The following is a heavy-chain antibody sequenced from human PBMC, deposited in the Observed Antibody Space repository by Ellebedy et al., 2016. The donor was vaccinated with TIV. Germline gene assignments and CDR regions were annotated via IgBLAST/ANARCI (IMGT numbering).Heavy chain of an antibody. J-gene: IGHJ4*02. CDR2: IYYDGSNK. CDR3: ARDRSAYVDY. D-gene: IGHD3-3*01. CDR1: GFTFSHYG. V-gene: IGHV3-33*01. Sequence: GGSLRLXXAASGFTFSHYGMHRVRQAPGKGLEWVAVIYYDGSNKLYADSVKGRFTISRDNSKNTLYVEMNSLRAEDTAVYFCARDRSAYVDYWGQGTLVTVSS.